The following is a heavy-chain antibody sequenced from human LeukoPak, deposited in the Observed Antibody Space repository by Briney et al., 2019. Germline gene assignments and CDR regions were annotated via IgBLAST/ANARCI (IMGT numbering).Heavy chain of an antibody. V-gene: IGHV4-34*01. D-gene: IGHD4-23*01. CDR2: INHSGST. J-gene: IGHJ4*02. Sequence: SETLSLTCAVYGGSFSGYYWSWIRQPPGKGLEWIGEINHSGSTNYNPSLKSRVTISVDTSKNQFSLKLSSVTAADTAVYYCARGTTTVVATQQPWYDYWGQGTLVTVSS. CDR1: GGSFSGYY. CDR3: ARGTTTVVATQQPWYDY.